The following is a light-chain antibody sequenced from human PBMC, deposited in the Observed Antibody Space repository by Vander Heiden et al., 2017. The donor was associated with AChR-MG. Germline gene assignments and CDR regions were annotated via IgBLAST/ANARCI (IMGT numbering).Light chain of an antibody. J-gene: IGKJ2*01. V-gene: IGKV1-39*01. Sequence: DIQMTQSPSSLSASVGDRVTITCRASQSISSYLNWYQQKPGKAPKLLIYAASSLQSGVPSRFSGSGSGTDFTLTISSLQPEDFAAYYCQQNDSTPAWTFGQGTKLEIK. CDR2: AAS. CDR3: QQNDSTPAWT. CDR1: QSISSY.